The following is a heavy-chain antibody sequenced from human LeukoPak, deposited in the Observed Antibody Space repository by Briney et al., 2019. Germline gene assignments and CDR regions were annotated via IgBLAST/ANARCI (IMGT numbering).Heavy chain of an antibody. CDR3: ARHGVATWFDP. J-gene: IGHJ5*02. Sequence: SETLSLTCAVYGGSFSGYYWSWIRQPPGKGLEWIGEINHSGSTNYNPSLKSRVTISVDTSKNQFSLKLSSVTAADTAVYYCARHGVATWFDPWGQGTLVTVSS. V-gene: IGHV4-34*01. D-gene: IGHD2-15*01. CDR1: GGSFSGYY. CDR2: INHSGST.